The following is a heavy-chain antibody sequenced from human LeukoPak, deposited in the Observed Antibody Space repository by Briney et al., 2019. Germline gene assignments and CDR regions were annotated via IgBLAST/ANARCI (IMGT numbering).Heavy chain of an antibody. CDR2: ISGSGGST. V-gene: IGHV3-23*01. CDR1: GYTFSSYA. CDR3: AKAIWTDYLLSYFDY. J-gene: IGHJ4*02. Sequence: GGSLRLSCAASGYTFSSYAMSWVRQAPGKGLQWVSAISGSGGSTPYADSVKGRFTISRDNSKNTLYLHMMSLRAEDTAVYYCAKAIWTDYLLSYFDYWGQGTLVTGSS. D-gene: IGHD3/OR15-3a*01.